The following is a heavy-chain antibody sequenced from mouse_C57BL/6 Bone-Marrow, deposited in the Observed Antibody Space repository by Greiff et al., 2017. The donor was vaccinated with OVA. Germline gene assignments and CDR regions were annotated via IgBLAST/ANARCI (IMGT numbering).Heavy chain of an antibody. CDR3: ARSGSGYGNY. V-gene: IGHV1-81*01. Sequence: LVESGAELARPGASVKLSCKASGYTFTSYGLSWVKQRTGQGLEWIGEIYPRSGTTYYNEKFKGKATLPADKSSSTAYMELRSLTSEDSAVYFCARSGSGYGNYWGQGTTLTVSS. J-gene: IGHJ2*01. D-gene: IGHD3-2*02. CDR1: GYTFTSYG. CDR2: IYPRSGTT.